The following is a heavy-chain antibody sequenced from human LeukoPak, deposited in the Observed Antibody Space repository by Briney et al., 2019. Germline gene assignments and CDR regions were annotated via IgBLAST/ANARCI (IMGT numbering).Heavy chain of an antibody. CDR1: GGSISSSSYY. J-gene: IGHJ6*02. V-gene: IGHV4-39*02. CDR2: IYYSGSN. CDR3: ARERITVTSQGMDV. Sequence: SETLSLTCTVSGGSISSSSYYWGWIRQPPGKGLEWIGSIYYSGSNYYNPSLKSRVTISVDTSKNQFSLKLSSVTAADTAVYYCARERITVTSQGMDVWGQGTTVTVSS. D-gene: IGHD4-11*01.